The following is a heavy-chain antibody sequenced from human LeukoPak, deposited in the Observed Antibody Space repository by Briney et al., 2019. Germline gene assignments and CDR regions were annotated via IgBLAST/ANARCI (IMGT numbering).Heavy chain of an antibody. D-gene: IGHD3-3*01. CDR3: ARARTIFGVVTLDY. Sequence: GGSLRLSCAASGFTFSDYYMNWVRQAPGKGLEWVSSISSSSSYIYYADSVKGRFTISRDNAKNSLYLQMNSLRAEDTAVYYCARARTIFGVVTLDYWGQGTLVTVSS. V-gene: IGHV3-21*01. J-gene: IGHJ4*02. CDR2: ISSSSSYI. CDR1: GFTFSDYY.